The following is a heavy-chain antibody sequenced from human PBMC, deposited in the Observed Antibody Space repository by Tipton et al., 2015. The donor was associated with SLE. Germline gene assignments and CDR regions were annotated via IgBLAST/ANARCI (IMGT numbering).Heavy chain of an antibody. Sequence: TLSLTCVVYGGSFSGYCWSWIRQPPGKGLEWVGELNHGGSINYNPSLESRVTISIDTSKNQFSLKLSSATAADTAVYYCAKGRQKNYADHAYWGQGTLVTVSS. D-gene: IGHD4-17*01. J-gene: IGHJ4*02. CDR1: GGSFSGYC. CDR3: AKGRQKNYADHAY. V-gene: IGHV4-34*01. CDR2: LNHGGSI.